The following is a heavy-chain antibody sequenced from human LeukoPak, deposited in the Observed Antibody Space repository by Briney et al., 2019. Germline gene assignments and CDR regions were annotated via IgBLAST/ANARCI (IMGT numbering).Heavy chain of an antibody. Sequence: ASVKVSCKASGYTFTSYGISWVRQAPGQGLEWMGWISAYNGNTNYAQKLQGRVTMTTDTSTSTAYMELRSLRSDDTAVYYCARVSYYYYDSSGYYDYWGQGTLVTVPS. V-gene: IGHV1-18*01. CDR1: GYTFTSYG. CDR3: ARVSYYYYDSSGYYDY. J-gene: IGHJ4*02. D-gene: IGHD3-22*01. CDR2: ISAYNGNT.